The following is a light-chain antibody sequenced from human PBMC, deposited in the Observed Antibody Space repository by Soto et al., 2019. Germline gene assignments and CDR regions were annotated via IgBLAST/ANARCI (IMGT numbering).Light chain of an antibody. CDR2: GTS. V-gene: IGKV3-20*01. Sequence: EIVLTQSPGTLSLSPGERVTLSCRASQGISNNHLAWYQQKPGQAPRLLIHGTSNRATGIPDRFSGSGSGTDFTLTFSSLQSEDFAVYYCQQYNNWPPMYTFGQGTKVDIK. CDR3: QQYNNWPPMYT. CDR1: QGISNNH. J-gene: IGKJ2*01.